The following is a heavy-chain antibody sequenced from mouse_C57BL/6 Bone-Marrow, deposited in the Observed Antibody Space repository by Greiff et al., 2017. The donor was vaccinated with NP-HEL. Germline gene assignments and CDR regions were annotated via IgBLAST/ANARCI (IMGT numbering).Heavy chain of an antibody. J-gene: IGHJ1*03. CDR2: INPYNGDT. V-gene: IGHV1-20*01. D-gene: IGHD1-1*01. CDR1: GYSFTGYF. Sequence: EVKLQESGPELVKPGDSVKISCKASGYSFTGYFMNWVMQSHGKSLEWIGRINPYNGDTFYNQKFKGKATLTVDKSSSTANMELRSLTSDDSAVYYCAGGYGSRYWYFDVWGTGTTVTVSS. CDR3: AGGYGSRYWYFDV.